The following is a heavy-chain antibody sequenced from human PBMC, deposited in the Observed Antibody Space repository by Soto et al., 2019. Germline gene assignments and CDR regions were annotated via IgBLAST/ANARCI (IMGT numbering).Heavy chain of an antibody. J-gene: IGHJ4*02. CDR1: VFTFSSYA. CDR2: ISGSGGST. D-gene: IGHD2-2*01. CDR3: ASARYCISTSCDTFDY. V-gene: IGHV3-23*01. Sequence: GGSLRLSCATSVFTFSSYAMSWVRQAPGKGLEWVSAISGSGGSTYYADSVKGRFTISRDNSKNTLYLQMNSLRAEDTAVYYCASARYCISTSCDTFDYWGQGTLVTVSS.